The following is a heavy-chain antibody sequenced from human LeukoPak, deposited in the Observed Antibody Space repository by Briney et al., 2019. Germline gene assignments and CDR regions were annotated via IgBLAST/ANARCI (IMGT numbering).Heavy chain of an antibody. Sequence: SVKVSCKASGGTFSSYAISWVRQAPGQGLEWMGGVIPIFGTANYAQKFQGRVTITTDESTSTAYMELSSLRSEDTAVYYCARGGDILTGDFDYWGQGTLVTVSS. CDR3: ARGGDILTGDFDY. V-gene: IGHV1-69*05. J-gene: IGHJ4*02. D-gene: IGHD3-9*01. CDR1: GGTFSSYA. CDR2: VIPIFGTA.